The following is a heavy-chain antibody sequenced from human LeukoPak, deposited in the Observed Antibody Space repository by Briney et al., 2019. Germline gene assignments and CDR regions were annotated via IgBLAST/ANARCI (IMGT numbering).Heavy chain of an antibody. V-gene: IGHV3-66*01. Sequence: GGSLRLSCAASGFTVSTNYMTWVRQAPGKGLEWVSVIYGGGSTYYADSVKGRFTISRDNSKNTLYLQMNSLRAEDTAVYYCAGYDSSGYYTHYFVFWGQGTLVTVSS. J-gene: IGHJ4*02. CDR1: GFTVSTNY. CDR2: IYGGGST. D-gene: IGHD3-22*01. CDR3: AGYDSSGYYTHYFVF.